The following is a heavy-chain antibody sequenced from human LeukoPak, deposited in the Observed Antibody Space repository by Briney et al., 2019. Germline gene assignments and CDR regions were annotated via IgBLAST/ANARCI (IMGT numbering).Heavy chain of an antibody. CDR2: IYSGGST. Sequence: PGGSLRLSCVASGFTVSSSYMTWVRQAPGKGLEWVSVIYSGGSTFYADSVKGRFTISRDNSKNTLYLQMNSLRAEDTAVYYCARGLDWYFDLWGRGTLVTVSS. CDR3: ARGLDWYFDL. V-gene: IGHV3-53*01. CDR1: GFTVSSSY. J-gene: IGHJ2*01. D-gene: IGHD5-12*01.